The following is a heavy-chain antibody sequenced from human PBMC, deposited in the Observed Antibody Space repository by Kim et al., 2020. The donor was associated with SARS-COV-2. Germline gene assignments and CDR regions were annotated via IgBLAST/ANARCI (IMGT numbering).Heavy chain of an antibody. CDR3: AKPHDYGEEFDY. D-gene: IGHD4-17*01. Sequence: YYADSVKGRFTISRDNSKNTVYLQMNSLRAEDTAVYYCAKPHDYGEEFDYWGQGTLVTVSS. J-gene: IGHJ4*02. V-gene: IGHV3-30*02.